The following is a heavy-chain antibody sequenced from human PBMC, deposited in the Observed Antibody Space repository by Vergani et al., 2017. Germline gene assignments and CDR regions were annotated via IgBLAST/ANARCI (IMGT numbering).Heavy chain of an antibody. D-gene: IGHD3-22*01. CDR2: ISSSSSYI. Sequence: EVQLVESGGGLVKPGGSLRLSCAASGFTFSSYSMNWVRQAPGKGLEWVSSISSSSSYIYYADSVKGRFTISRDNAKNSLYLQMNSLRAEDTAVYYCARAASRNYYDSSGYPGYFDYWGQGTLVTVSS. V-gene: IGHV3-21*01. CDR3: ARAASRNYYDSSGYPGYFDY. CDR1: GFTFSSYS. J-gene: IGHJ4*02.